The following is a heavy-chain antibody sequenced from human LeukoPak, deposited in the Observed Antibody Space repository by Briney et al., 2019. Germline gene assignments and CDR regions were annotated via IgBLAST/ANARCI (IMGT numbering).Heavy chain of an antibody. CDR2: IIPILGIA. Sequence: VASVKVPCKASGGTFSSYAISWVRQAPGQGLEWMGRIIPILGIANYAQKFQGRVTITADKSTSTAYMELSSLRSEDTAVYYCARDFGGWFDPWGQGTLVTVSS. V-gene: IGHV1-69*04. D-gene: IGHD3-10*01. CDR3: ARDFGGWFDP. J-gene: IGHJ5*02. CDR1: GGTFSSYA.